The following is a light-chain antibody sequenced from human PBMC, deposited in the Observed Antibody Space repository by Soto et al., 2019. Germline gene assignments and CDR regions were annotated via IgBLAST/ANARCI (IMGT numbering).Light chain of an antibody. CDR3: QQLHNYPLT. CDR1: QGISSA. V-gene: IGKV1-9*01. J-gene: IGKJ4*01. CDR2: TAS. Sequence: IQLTQSPSSLSASVGDRVTITCRASQGISSALAWYQQKPGIAPKLLIYTASTLQSGVPSRFSGSGSGTDFTLTISSLQPEDFATYYCQQLHNYPLTFGGGTQVDIK.